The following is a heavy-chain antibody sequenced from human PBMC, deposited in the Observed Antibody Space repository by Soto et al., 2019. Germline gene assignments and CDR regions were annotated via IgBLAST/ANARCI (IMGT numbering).Heavy chain of an antibody. CDR3: ARASSGYGFDAFDM. J-gene: IGHJ3*02. CDR2: MNPNSGNT. CDR1: GYTFTSYN. V-gene: IGHV1-8*01. D-gene: IGHD5-12*01. Sequence: QVQLVQSGAEVKKPGASVKVSCKASGYTFTSYNVNWARQATGQGLEWMGWMNPNSGNTGYAQKFQCRVTLTRNTSISTAYMEVSSLRSEDTAVYYCARASSGYGFDAFDMWGQGTMVTVSS.